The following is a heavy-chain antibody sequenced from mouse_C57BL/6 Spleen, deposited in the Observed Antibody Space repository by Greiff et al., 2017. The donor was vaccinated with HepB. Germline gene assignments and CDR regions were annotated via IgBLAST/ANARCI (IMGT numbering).Heavy chain of an antibody. V-gene: IGHV5-16*01. Sequence: EVMLVESEGGLVQPGSSMKLSCTASGFTFSDYYMAWVRQVPEKGLEWVANINYDGSSTYYLDSLKSRFIISRDNAKNILYLQMSSLKSEDTATYYCARDHRRNYFDYWGQGTTLTVSS. CDR2: INYDGSST. J-gene: IGHJ2*01. CDR1: GFTFSDYY. CDR3: ARDHRRNYFDY.